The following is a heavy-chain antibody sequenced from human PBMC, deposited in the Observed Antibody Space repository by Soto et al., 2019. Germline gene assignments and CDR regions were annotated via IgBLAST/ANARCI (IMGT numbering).Heavy chain of an antibody. CDR2: IIPIFGTA. CDR1: GGTFSSYA. J-gene: IGHJ3*02. V-gene: IGHV1-69*01. D-gene: IGHD3-22*01. Sequence: QVQLVQSGAEVKKPGSSVKVSCKASGGTFSSYAISWVRQAPGQGLEWMGGIIPIFGTANYAQKFQGRVTSTADESTSPAYMELSSLRSEDTAVYYCARCGPAPLGPYYYDSSGYYLDAFYIWGQGTMVTVSS. CDR3: ARCGPAPLGPYYYDSSGYYLDAFYI.